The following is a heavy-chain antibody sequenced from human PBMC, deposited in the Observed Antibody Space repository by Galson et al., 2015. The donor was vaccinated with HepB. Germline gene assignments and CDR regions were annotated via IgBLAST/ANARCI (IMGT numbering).Heavy chain of an antibody. J-gene: IGHJ5*02. CDR1: GFTFSSYG. D-gene: IGHD4-23*01. CDR3: ARDASGNSHWFDP. Sequence: SLRPSCAASGFTFSSYGMHWVRQAPGKGLEWVAFIWYDGSIEYYADSVKGRVTISRDNSKNTLYLQMNSLRAEDTAVFYCARDASGNSHWFDPWGQGTLVTVSS. CDR2: IWYDGSIE. V-gene: IGHV3-33*01.